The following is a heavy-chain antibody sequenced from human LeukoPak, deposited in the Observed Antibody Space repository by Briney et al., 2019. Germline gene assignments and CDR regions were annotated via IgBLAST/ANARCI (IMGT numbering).Heavy chain of an antibody. CDR2: IYYSGSN. CDR1: GGSISSSDCY. V-gene: IGHV4-39*01. D-gene: IGHD6-25*01. CDR3: ARQHRSGYYEVDY. Sequence: SETLTVTCNVSGGSISSSDCYWGCIRQPPGRRLEWIGTIYYSGSNSYHPSLKGRATMSVDTSKTQFSLKLNSVSAADTAVYYCARQHRSGYYEVDYWGEEPVDTVSS. J-gene: IGHJ4*02.